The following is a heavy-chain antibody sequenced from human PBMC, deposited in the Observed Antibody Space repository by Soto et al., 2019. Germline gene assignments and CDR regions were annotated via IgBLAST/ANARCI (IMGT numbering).Heavy chain of an antibody. CDR1: GYTFTSYG. V-gene: IGHV1-18*01. J-gene: IGHJ5*02. Sequence: QVQLVQSGAEVKKPGASVKVSCKASGYTFTSYGISWVRQAPGQGLEWMGWISAYNGNTNYAQKLQGRVTMTTDTSTSTAYVELRSLRSDDTAVYYCAREGETYYDYVWGSYRHNWFDPWGQGTLVTVSS. D-gene: IGHD3-16*02. CDR3: AREGETYYDYVWGSYRHNWFDP. CDR2: ISAYNGNT.